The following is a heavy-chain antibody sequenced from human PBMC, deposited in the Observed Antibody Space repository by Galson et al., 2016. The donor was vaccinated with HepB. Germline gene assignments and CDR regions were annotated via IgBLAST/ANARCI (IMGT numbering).Heavy chain of an antibody. CDR1: GYSFTAYG. Sequence: SVKVSCKASGYSFTAYGITWVRQAPGQGLEWMGWISTYNGNTMYAQRLQGRVTMTTDTSTTTVYMELRSLRSDDTAVYYCARVGLYDILTGYLDYWGQGTLVTVSS. CDR3: ARVGLYDILTGYLDY. V-gene: IGHV1-18*04. D-gene: IGHD3-9*01. J-gene: IGHJ4*02. CDR2: ISTYNGNT.